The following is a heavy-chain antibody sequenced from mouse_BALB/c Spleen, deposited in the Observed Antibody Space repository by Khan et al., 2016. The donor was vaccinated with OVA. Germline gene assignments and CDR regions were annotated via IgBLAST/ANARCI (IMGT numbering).Heavy chain of an antibody. CDR1: GFSLTNYG. D-gene: IGHD2-10*01. V-gene: IGHV2-6-1*01. J-gene: IGHJ4*01. CDR3: ARQPYYHYNIMDY. CDR2: IWNDGST. Sequence: QVQLKESGPGLVAPSQSLSITCTISGFSLTNYGVHWVRQPPGKGLEWLVVIWNDGSTTYNSALKSRLTISKDHSKSQVFLQMNSLQTDDTAMYFGARQPYYHYNIMDYWGQGTSVTVSS.